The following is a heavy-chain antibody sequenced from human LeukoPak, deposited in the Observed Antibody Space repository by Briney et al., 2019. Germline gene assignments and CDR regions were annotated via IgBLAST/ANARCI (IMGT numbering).Heavy chain of an antibody. D-gene: IGHD3-10*01. V-gene: IGHV5-51*01. CDR2: IYPGDSDT. CDR3: VGMVRGFSGFDP. Sequence: GESLKISCQGSGHSFINHWIGWVRQMPGKGLEWMGIIYPGDSDTRYSPSFQGQVSISAEKSINTAYLQWSSLKASDTAMYYCVGMVRGFSGFDPWGQGTLVTVSS. CDR1: GHSFINHW. J-gene: IGHJ5*02.